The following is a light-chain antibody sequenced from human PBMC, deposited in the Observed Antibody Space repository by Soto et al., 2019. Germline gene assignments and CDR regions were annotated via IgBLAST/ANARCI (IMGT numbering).Light chain of an antibody. CDR3: QQYDKSPLT. CDR1: QSVSNSH. J-gene: IGKJ4*01. CDR2: GVS. Sequence: ILLTQSPGTLSLSPGERATLSCRASQSVSNSHLAWHQQKPGQAPRLLIFGVSSRAAGIPDRFSGSGSGTDFTLTISRLEPEDYAVYYCQQYDKSPLTFGGGTKVDIK. V-gene: IGKV3-20*01.